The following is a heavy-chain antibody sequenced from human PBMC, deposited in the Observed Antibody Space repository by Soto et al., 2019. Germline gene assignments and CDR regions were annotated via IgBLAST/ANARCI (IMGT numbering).Heavy chain of an antibody. J-gene: IGHJ4*02. Sequence: QVQLQESGPGLVKPSQTLSHTCTVSGGPISSDSYYWSWIRQHPGKGLEWIGYIYYSGTTYDNPSLRSRVTISVDTSKNQFSLKLSSVTAADPAVYYCARDSSMAKGTGNFDYWGQGTLVTVSS. CDR2: IYYSGTT. D-gene: IGHD3-10*01. CDR3: ARDSSMAKGTGNFDY. V-gene: IGHV4-31*03. CDR1: GGPISSDSYY.